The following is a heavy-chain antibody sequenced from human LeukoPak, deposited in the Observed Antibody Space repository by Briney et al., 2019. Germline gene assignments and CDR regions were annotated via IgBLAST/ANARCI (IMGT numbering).Heavy chain of an antibody. V-gene: IGHV3-21*04. CDR1: GFTFSSYS. CDR2: ISSSSSYI. D-gene: IGHD6-13*01. J-gene: IGHJ6*02. CDR3: AKESSQQLLGAYYYGMDV. Sequence: GGSLRLSCAASGFTFSSYSMNWVRQAPGERLEWVSSISSSSSYIYYADSVKGRFTISRDDAKNSLFLQMNSLRAEDTAVYYCAKESSQQLLGAYYYGMDVWGQGTTVTVSS.